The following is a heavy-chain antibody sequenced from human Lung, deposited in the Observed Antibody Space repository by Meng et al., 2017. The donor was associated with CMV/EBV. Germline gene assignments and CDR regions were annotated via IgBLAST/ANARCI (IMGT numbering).Heavy chain of an antibody. CDR3: ARIERRRILKYCGSDCSTTDY. Sequence: YALSWVRQAPGQGLEWMGRIIPILAVTNYAQNFQGRVKITADKSTFTAYMELSSLESEDTAVYYCARIERRRILKYCGSDCSTTDYWGQGTLVTVSS. CDR1: YA. CDR2: IIPILAVT. J-gene: IGHJ4*02. D-gene: IGHD2-21*02. V-gene: IGHV1-69*04.